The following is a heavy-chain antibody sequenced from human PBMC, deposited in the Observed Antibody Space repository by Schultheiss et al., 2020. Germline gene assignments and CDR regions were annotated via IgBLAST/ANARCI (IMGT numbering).Heavy chain of an antibody. Sequence: SQTLSLTCTVSGGSISSYYWSWIRQPAGKGLEWIGRIYTSGSTNYNPSLKSRVTISVDTSKNQFSLKLSSVTAADTAVYYCARDGSSWYRPRWFDPWGQGTLVNGYS. D-gene: IGHD6-13*01. V-gene: IGHV4-4*07. CDR1: GGSISSYY. J-gene: IGHJ5*02. CDR3: ARDGSSWYRPRWFDP. CDR2: IYTSGST.